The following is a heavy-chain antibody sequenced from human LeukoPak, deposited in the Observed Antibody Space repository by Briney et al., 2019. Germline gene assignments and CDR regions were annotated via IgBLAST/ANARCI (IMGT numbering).Heavy chain of an antibody. CDR3: ARGGYTGTSFNY. Sequence: PSETLSLTCTVSGGSISSHYWSWIRQPPGKGLEWIGYISYSGSTNYSPSLKSRVTISVDSSKHQFSLKLNSVTAADTAVYYCARGGYTGTSFNYWGQGTLVTVSS. J-gene: IGHJ4*02. CDR1: GGSISSHY. V-gene: IGHV4-59*08. CDR2: ISYSGST. D-gene: IGHD5-12*01.